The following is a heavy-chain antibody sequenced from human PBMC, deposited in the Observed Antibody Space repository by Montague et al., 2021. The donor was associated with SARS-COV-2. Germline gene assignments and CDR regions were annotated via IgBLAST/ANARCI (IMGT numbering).Heavy chain of an antibody. CDR2: IYYSGST. V-gene: IGHV4-39*07. CDR3: ARDQGYNCNYYYYYGMDV. CDR1: GGSISSSSYY. D-gene: IGHD1-20*01. J-gene: IGHJ6*02. Sequence: SETLSLTCTVSGGSISSSSYYWGWIRQPPGKGLEWIGRIYYSGSTYYNPSLKSRVTISVDTSKNKFSLKLSSVTAADTAVYYCARDQGYNCNYYYYYGMDVWGQGTTVTVSS.